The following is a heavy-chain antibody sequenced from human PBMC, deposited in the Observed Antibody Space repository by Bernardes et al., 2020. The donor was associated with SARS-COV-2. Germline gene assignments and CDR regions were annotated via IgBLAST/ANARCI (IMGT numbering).Heavy chain of an antibody. D-gene: IGHD6-13*01. V-gene: IGHV4-34*01. CDR2: INHSGST. CDR1: GGSFSGYY. CDR3: ARAGSWASKLFDP. J-gene: IGHJ5*02. Sequence: TLSLTCAVYGGSFSGYYWSWIRQPPGKGMEWIGEINHSGSTNYNPSLKSRVTISVDTSKNQFSLKLSSVTAADTAVYYCARAGSWASKLFDPWGQGTLVTVSS.